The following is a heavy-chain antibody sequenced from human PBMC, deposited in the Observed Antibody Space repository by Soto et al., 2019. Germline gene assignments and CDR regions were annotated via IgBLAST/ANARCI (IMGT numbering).Heavy chain of an antibody. Sequence: EVQLLESGGGLVQPGGSLRLSCAASGFTFSSYAMSWVRQAPGKGLEWVSAISGSGGSTYYADSVKGRFSISRDNSKNTLYLQMNSLRAEDTAVYYCAKDRVVDSIAGDYWGQGTLVTVSS. V-gene: IGHV3-23*01. CDR3: AKDRVVDSIAGDY. D-gene: IGHD6-6*01. CDR2: ISGSGGST. J-gene: IGHJ4*02. CDR1: GFTFSSYA.